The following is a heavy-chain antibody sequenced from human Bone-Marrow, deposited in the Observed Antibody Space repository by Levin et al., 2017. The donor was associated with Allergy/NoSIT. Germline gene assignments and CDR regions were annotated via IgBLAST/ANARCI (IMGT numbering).Heavy chain of an antibody. CDR1: GGSISSSY. V-gene: IGHV4-59*01. Sequence: SQTLSLTCTVSGGSISSSYWSWIRQPPGKGLEWIGYVYYSGSTNYNPSLKSRVTISIDTFEKQFSLKLNSVTAADTAVYYCARETNYYGSGSHYNSPHFDYWGQGTLVTVSS. CDR3: ARETNYYGSGSHYNSPHFDY. J-gene: IGHJ4*02. CDR2: VYYSGST. D-gene: IGHD3-10*01.